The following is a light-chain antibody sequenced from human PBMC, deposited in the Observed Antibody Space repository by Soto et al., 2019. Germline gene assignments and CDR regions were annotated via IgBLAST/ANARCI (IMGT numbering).Light chain of an antibody. Sequence: EVVMTQSPATVSVSPGEGVTLSCRASQTISNDLAWYQQKPGHAPRLLIYGASTRATGVPARFSGVGSGTEFTLAISGLQSEDFAFYYCQQNNKWPPVTFGGGTKVEIK. J-gene: IGKJ4*01. CDR1: QTISND. CDR2: GAS. V-gene: IGKV3-15*01. CDR3: QQNNKWPPVT.